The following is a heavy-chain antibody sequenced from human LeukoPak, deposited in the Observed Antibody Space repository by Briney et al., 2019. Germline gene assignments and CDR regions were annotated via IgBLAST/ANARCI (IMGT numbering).Heavy chain of an antibody. D-gene: IGHD2-2*01. CDR3: ARDSDTSSLADP. J-gene: IGHJ5*02. V-gene: IGHV1-46*01. Sequence: ASVKVSCKASGYTFTGYYIHWVRQAPGQGLEWMGIIHPSSGSTSYAQKFEGRVTLTRDTSTSTVYMELISLRSEDTAVYYCARDSDTSSLADPWGQGALVTVSS. CDR2: IHPSSGST. CDR1: GYTFTGYY.